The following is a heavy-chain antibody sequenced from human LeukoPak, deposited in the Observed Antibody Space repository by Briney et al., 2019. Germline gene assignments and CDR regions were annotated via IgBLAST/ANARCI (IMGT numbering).Heavy chain of an antibody. D-gene: IGHD6-6*01. J-gene: IGHJ4*02. CDR3: ARSSIAARPGDLGY. CDR1: GGSFSGYY. V-gene: IGHV4-34*01. CDR2: NYHSGST. Sequence: SETLSLTCAVYGGSFSGYYWSWVRQPPGKGLEWIGENYHSGSTNYNPSLKSRVTISVDKSKNQFSLKLSSVNAADTAVYYCARSSIAARPGDLGYWGQGTLVTVSS.